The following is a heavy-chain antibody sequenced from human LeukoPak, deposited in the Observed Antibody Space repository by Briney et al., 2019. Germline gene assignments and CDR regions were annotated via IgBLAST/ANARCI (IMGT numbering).Heavy chain of an antibody. J-gene: IGHJ5*01. CDR2: IWYDGSNQ. V-gene: IGHV3-33*08. CDR1: GFTFRTYW. Sequence: PGGSLRLSCAASGFTFRTYWMHWVRQAPGKGLEWVAVIWYDGSNQYYADSVKGRFTISRDNSKNTLNLQMNSLRAEDTAVYYCVRDRGNWFDSWGQGTLVTVSS. CDR3: VRDRGNWFDS.